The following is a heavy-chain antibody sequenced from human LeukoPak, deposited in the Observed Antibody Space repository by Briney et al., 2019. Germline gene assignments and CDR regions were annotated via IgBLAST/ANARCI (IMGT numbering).Heavy chain of an antibody. D-gene: IGHD6-13*01. J-gene: IGHJ6*03. CDR2: MNPNSGKT. V-gene: IGHV1-8*01. CDR3: ARQDSSSWPYYYYYYMDV. Sequence: ASVKVSCKASGYTFTSYDINWVRQATGQGLEWMGWMNPNSGKTGYAQKFQGRVTMTRNTSISTAYMELSSLRSEDTAVYYCARQDSSSWPYYYYYYMDVWGKGTTVTISS. CDR1: GYTFTSYD.